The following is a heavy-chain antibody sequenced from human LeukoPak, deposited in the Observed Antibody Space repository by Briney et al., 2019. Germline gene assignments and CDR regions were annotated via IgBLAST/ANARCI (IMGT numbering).Heavy chain of an antibody. D-gene: IGHD3-9*01. V-gene: IGHV3-30*07. CDR1: GLSLSNYP. CDR3: ARGLQGYYDSLTGYYRGRYYFDY. Sequence: GGSLRLSCEASGLSLSNYPMHWVRQAPGKGLEWITLITYDGAFDGGKTYYADSVKGRFTISRDNSQNTVHLQMNSLRAEDTAVYYCARGLQGYYDSLTGYYRGRYYFDYWGQGTLVTVSS. CDR2: ITYDGAFDGGKT. J-gene: IGHJ4*02.